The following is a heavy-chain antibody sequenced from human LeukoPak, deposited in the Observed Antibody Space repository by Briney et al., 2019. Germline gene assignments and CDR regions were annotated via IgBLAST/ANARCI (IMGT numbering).Heavy chain of an antibody. J-gene: IGHJ4*02. CDR2: IRYDGSNK. CDR3: AKGPLRDDTGSYFDY. D-gene: IGHD1-26*01. V-gene: IGHV3-30*02. Sequence: GSLRLSCAASGFTFSAYVMEWVRQAPGKGLGWVAFIRYDGSNKFYADSVKGRFTISRDNSKNTLFLQMNNLRAEDTAVYYCAKGPLRDDTGSYFDYWGQGTLVTVSS. CDR1: GFTFSAYV.